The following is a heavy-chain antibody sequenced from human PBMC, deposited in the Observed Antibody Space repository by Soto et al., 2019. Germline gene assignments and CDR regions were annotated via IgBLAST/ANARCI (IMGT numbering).Heavy chain of an antibody. CDR2: ISWNSATI. CDR1: GFTCDDYA. J-gene: IGHJ3*02. Sequence: VQLVESGGGLVQPGRSLRLSCVASGFTCDDYAMHWVRQAPGKGLEWVSGISWNSATIVYADSVKGRFTISRDNAKNSLYLQINSLRAEDTALYYCAKAQGDIWGQGTMVTVSA. CDR3: AKAQGDI. V-gene: IGHV3-9*01.